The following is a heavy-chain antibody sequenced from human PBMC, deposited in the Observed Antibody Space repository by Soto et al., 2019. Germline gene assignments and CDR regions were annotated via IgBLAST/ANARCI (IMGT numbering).Heavy chain of an antibody. J-gene: IGHJ6*02. Sequence: ASVKVSCKASGGTFSSYAISWVRQAPGQGLEWMGGIIPIFGTANYAQKFQGRVTITADESTSTAYMELSSLRSEDTAVYYCAREGLLWFQHYYQYGMDVPGPGTTVTVSS. CDR2: IIPIFGTA. CDR1: GGTFSSYA. D-gene: IGHD2-21*02. V-gene: IGHV1-69*13. CDR3: AREGLLWFQHYYQYGMDV.